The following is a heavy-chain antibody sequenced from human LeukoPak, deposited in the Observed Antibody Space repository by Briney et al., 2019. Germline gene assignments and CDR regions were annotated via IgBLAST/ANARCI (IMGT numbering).Heavy chain of an antibody. D-gene: IGHD1-26*01. Sequence: ASVKVSFKASGYPFTSNGISWVRQAPGQGLEWMGWIGTDKDNTKYPQKFQGRVTMTADRSTTTVYMELRRLTSDDTAVYYCARDVLGATCGFDYWGQGTLVTVSS. CDR1: GYPFTSNG. V-gene: IGHV1-18*01. CDR3: ARDVLGATCGFDY. CDR2: IGTDKDNT. J-gene: IGHJ4*02.